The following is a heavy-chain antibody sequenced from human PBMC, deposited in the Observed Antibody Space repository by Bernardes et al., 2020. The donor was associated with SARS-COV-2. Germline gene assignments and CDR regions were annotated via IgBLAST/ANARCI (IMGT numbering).Heavy chain of an antibody. Sequence: GGSLRLSCAASGFTFSSYGMHWVRQAPGKGLEWVAVIWYDGSNKYYADSVKGRFTISRDNSKNTLYLQMNSLRAEDTAVYYCARDLAWDSVVVTANWGQGTLVTVSS. V-gene: IGHV3-33*01. CDR3: ARDLAWDSVVVTAN. D-gene: IGHD2-21*02. J-gene: IGHJ4*02. CDR1: GFTFSSYG. CDR2: IWYDGSNK.